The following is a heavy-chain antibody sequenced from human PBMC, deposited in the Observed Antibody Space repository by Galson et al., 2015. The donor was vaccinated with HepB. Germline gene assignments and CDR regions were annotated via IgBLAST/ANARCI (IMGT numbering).Heavy chain of an antibody. D-gene: IGHD3-10*01. Sequence: SLRLSCAASGFTFGAYEMNWVRQAPGKGLEWISYISSNGYMIYYAESVKGRFTVSRDNARVSLYLQMNSLRVEDTAVYYCVRDDALWSWYFDSWGQGILVTVSS. CDR2: ISSNGYMI. J-gene: IGHJ4*02. CDR3: VRDDALWSWYFDS. CDR1: GFTFGAYE. V-gene: IGHV3-48*03.